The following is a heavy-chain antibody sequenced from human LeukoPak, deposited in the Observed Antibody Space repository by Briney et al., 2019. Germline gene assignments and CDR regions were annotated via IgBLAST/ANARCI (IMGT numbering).Heavy chain of an antibody. CDR1: GGSISSYY. CDR3: ARHYRPYFFDY. V-gene: IGHV4-59*01. D-gene: IGHD3-16*02. CDR2: IYSSGST. Sequence: SETLSLTCAVSGGSISSYYWSWIRQPPGKGLEWIGYIYSSGSTNYSPSLKSRVTIAVDTSKNQFSLKLSSVTAADTAVYYCARHYRPYFFDYWGQGILVTVSS. J-gene: IGHJ4*02.